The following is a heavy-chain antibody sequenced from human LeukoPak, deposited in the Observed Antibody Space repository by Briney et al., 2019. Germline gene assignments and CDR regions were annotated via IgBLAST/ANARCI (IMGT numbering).Heavy chain of an antibody. D-gene: IGHD3-22*01. CDR3: ARDLRYDSSGYPDY. CDR2: ISSSSSTI. Sequence: PGGSLRLSCAASGFTFSSYSMNWARQAPGKGLEWVSYISSSSSTIYYADSVKGRFTISRDNAKNSLYLQMNSLRDEDTAVYYCARDLRYDSSGYPDYWGQGTLVTVSS. V-gene: IGHV3-48*02. CDR1: GFTFSSYS. J-gene: IGHJ4*02.